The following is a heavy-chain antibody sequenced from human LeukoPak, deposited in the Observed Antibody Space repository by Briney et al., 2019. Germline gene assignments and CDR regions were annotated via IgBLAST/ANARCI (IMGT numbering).Heavy chain of an antibody. Sequence: SETLSLTCTVSGGSISSYYWSWIRQPAGKGLEWIGRIYTSGSTNYNPSLKSRVTMSVDTSKNQFSLKLSSVTAADTAVYYCARAGGYSGYGSAFFDYWGQGTLVTVSS. J-gene: IGHJ4*02. V-gene: IGHV4-4*07. CDR3: ARAGGYSGYGSAFFDY. CDR1: GGSISSYY. D-gene: IGHD5-12*01. CDR2: IYTSGST.